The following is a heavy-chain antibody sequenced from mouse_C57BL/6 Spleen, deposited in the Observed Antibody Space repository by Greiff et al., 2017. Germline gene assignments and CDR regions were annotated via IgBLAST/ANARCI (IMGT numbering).Heavy chain of an antibody. J-gene: IGHJ1*03. V-gene: IGHV1-61*01. D-gene: IGHD3-2*01. CDR2: IYPSYSDT. CDR1: GYTFTSYW. Sequence: VQLQQPGAELVRPGSSVKLSCKASGYTFTSYWMDWVKQRPGQGLEWIGNIYPSYSDTHYNQKFKDKATLTVDKSSSTAYMQLSSLTSEDSAVYYCAREDSYWYFDVWGTGTTVTVSS. CDR3: AREDSYWYFDV.